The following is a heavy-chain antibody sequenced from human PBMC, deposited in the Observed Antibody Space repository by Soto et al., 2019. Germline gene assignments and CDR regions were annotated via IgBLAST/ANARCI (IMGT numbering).Heavy chain of an antibody. Sequence: SVKVSCKASRDTFTSYGRSWVRQAPGQGLEWMGWIIAIIGTANYAQKFQGRVTITADESTSTAYMELSSLRSEDTAVYYCARLIAVAGTAGYWGQGTLVTVSS. D-gene: IGHD6-19*01. CDR1: RDTFTSYG. CDR3: ARLIAVAGTAGY. V-gene: IGHV1-69*13. CDR2: IIAIIGTA. J-gene: IGHJ4*02.